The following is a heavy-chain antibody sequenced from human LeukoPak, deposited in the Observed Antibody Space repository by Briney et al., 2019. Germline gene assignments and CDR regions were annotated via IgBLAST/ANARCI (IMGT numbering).Heavy chain of an antibody. D-gene: IGHD2-15*01. V-gene: IGHV3-74*01. CDR3: ARGLVVVAANLNWFDP. J-gene: IGHJ5*02. CDR1: GFTFSSYW. Sequence: GGSLRLSCAASGFTFSSYWMHWVRQAPGKGLVWVSRINTDGSSTSYADSVKGRFTISRDNAKNTLYLQMNSLRAEDTAVYYCARGLVVVAANLNWFDPWGQGTLVTVSS. CDR2: INTDGSST.